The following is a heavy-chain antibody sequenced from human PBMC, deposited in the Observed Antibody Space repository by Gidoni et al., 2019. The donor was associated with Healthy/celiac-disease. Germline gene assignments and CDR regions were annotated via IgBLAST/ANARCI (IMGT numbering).Heavy chain of an antibody. V-gene: IGHV3-53*02. J-gene: IGHJ4*02. Sequence: EVRLVETGGGLIEAGGSVRLSCAASGFTVSSNYMSWVRQAPGKGLEWVSVIYGGGSTYYANSVKGRFTISRDNSKNTLYLQMNSLRAEDTAVYYCARDDPGIAAAGPYYFDYWGQGTLVTVSS. CDR2: IYGGGST. CDR1: GFTVSSNY. CDR3: ARDDPGIAAAGPYYFDY. D-gene: IGHD6-13*01.